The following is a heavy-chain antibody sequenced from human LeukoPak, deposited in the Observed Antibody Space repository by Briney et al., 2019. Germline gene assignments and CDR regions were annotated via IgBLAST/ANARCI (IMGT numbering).Heavy chain of an antibody. V-gene: IGHV3-23*01. CDR2: ISGAGNDT. CDR3: ARGIAVAGYFDY. CDR1: GFTFSTYA. Sequence: GGSLRLSCAASGFTFSTYAMNWVRQAPGKGLEWVSSISGAGNDTYYVDSVKGRFTISRDNSKNTLYLQMNSLRAEDTAVYYCARGIAVAGYFDYWGQGTLVTVSS. D-gene: IGHD6-19*01. J-gene: IGHJ4*02.